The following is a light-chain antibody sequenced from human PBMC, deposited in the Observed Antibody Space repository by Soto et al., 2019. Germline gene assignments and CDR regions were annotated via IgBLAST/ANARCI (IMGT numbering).Light chain of an antibody. V-gene: IGLV2-14*01. CDR2: EVS. CDR1: SSDVGGYNY. J-gene: IGLJ1*01. Sequence: QSALTQPASVSGSPGQSITISCTGTSSDVGGYNYVSWYQQHPGKAPKLMIYEVSNRPAGVSNRFSGSKSGNTASLTISGLQAEDEAEEYCSSYTSSSTNVFGTGTKVTVL. CDR3: SSYTSSSTNV.